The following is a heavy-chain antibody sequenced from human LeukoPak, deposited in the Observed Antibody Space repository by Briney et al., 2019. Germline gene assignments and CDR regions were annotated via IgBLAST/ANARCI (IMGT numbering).Heavy chain of an antibody. CDR2: FDPEDGET. V-gene: IGHV1-24*01. CDR3: ATAGGWYATYYFDY. D-gene: IGHD6-19*01. CDR1: GGTFSNYA. J-gene: IGHJ4*02. Sequence: ASVKVSCKASGGTFSNYAISWVRQAPGKGLEWMGGFDPEDGETIYAQKFQGRVTMTEDTSTDTAYMELSSLRSEDTAVYYCATAGGWYATYYFDYWGQGTLVTVSS.